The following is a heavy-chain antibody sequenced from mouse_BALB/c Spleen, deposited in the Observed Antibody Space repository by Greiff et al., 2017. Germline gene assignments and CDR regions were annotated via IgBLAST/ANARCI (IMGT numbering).Heavy chain of an antibody. D-gene: IGHD4-1*01. Sequence: EVKLVESGGGLVQPGGSLKLSCAASGFTFSSYTMSWVRQTPEKRLEWVAYISNGGGSTYYPDTVKGRFTISRDNAKNTLYLQMSSLKSEDTAMYYCARLTGTKYYFDYWGQGTTLTVSS. J-gene: IGHJ2*01. CDR3: ARLTGTKYYFDY. CDR1: GFTFSSYT. V-gene: IGHV5-12-2*01. CDR2: ISNGGGST.